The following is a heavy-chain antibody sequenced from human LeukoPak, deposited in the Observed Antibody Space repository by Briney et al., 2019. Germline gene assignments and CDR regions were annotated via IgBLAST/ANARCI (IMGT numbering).Heavy chain of an antibody. D-gene: IGHD2-21*01. J-gene: IGHJ3*02. CDR3: ARPGDIDAFDI. Sequence: GRSLRLSCAASGFTVSSNYMSWVRQAPGKGLEWVSVIYSGGSTYYADSVKGRFTISRDNAKNSLYLQMNSLRAEDTAVYYCARPGDIDAFDIWGQGTMVTVSS. CDR2: IYSGGST. V-gene: IGHV3-53*01. CDR1: GFTVSSNY.